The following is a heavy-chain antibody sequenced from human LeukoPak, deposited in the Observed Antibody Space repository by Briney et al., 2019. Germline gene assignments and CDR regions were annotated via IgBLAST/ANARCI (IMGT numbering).Heavy chain of an antibody. J-gene: IGHJ4*02. CDR3: AKGVYYDSSGGIDY. D-gene: IGHD3-22*01. CDR1: GFTFDDYA. Sequence: GGSLRLSCAASGFTFDDYAMHWVRQAPGKGLEWVSGISWNSGSLGYADSVKGRFTISRDNAKNSLYLQMNSLRAEDMALYYCAKGVYYDSSGGIDYWGQGTLVTVSS. CDR2: ISWNSGSL. V-gene: IGHV3-9*03.